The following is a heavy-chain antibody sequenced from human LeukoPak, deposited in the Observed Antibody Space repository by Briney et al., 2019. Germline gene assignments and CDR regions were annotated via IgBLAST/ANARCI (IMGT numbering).Heavy chain of an antibody. CDR1: GFTFRSYW. J-gene: IGHJ4*02. V-gene: IGHV3-7*01. Sequence: GGSLRLSCAAAGFTFRSYWMAWVRQAPGKGLEWVANIKEDESAKHQADSVKGRFTISRDNAQNSVYLQMSSLRGEDTAVYYCARDVGGSLDYWGQGTLVTVSS. CDR3: ARDVGGSLDY. D-gene: IGHD1-26*01. CDR2: IKEDESAK.